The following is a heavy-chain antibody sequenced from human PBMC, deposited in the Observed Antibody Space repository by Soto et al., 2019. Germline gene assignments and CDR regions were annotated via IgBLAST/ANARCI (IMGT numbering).Heavy chain of an antibody. V-gene: IGHV3-49*03. Sequence: GGSLRLSCTASGFTFGDYAMSWFRQAPGKGLEWVGFIRSKAYGGTTEYAASVKGRFTISRDDSKSIAYLQMNSLKTEDTAVYYCTSEGGSSGWYWGDAFDIWGQGTMVTVSS. CDR3: TSEGGSSGWYWGDAFDI. CDR2: IRSKAYGGTT. CDR1: GFTFGDYA. D-gene: IGHD6-19*01. J-gene: IGHJ3*02.